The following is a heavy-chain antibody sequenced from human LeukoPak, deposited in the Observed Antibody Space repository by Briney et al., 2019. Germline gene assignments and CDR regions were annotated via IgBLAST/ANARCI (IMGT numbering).Heavy chain of an antibody. V-gene: IGHV3-7*01. J-gene: IGHJ4*02. CDR2: IKQDGSEK. D-gene: IGHD3-16*02. CDR1: GFTFSSYW. CDR3: ASDYIWGSYRFEY. Sequence: GGSLRLSCAASGFTFSSYWMSWVRQAPGKGLEWVANIKQDGSEKFYVDSVKGRFAISRDNAKNSLYLQMSSLRAEDTAVYYCASDYIWGSYRFEYWGQGTLVTVSS.